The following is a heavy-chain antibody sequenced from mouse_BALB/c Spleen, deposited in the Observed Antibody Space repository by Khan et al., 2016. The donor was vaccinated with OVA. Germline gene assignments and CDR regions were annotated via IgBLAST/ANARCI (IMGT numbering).Heavy chain of an antibody. D-gene: IGHD2-14*01. Sequence: EVQLQESGPGLVKPSQSLSLTCTVTGYSITSDYAWNWIRQFPGNKLEWMGYISYSGSTSYNPSLKSRISITRATSTNPFFLPLKSVPTEDTATYYCARWLYYRYAYCFDYWGRGTSVTVSS. CDR2: ISYSGST. V-gene: IGHV3-2*02. CDR3: ARWLYYRYAYCFDY. J-gene: IGHJ4*01. CDR1: GYSITSDYA.